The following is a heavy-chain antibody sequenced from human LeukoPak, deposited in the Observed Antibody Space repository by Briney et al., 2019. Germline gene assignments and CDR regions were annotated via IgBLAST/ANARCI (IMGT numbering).Heavy chain of an antibody. J-gene: IGHJ4*02. Sequence: GGSLRLSCAASGFTFNNYAMSWVRQAPGKGLEWVSVISSSGGSTYYADSVKGRFTISRDNSKNTLYLQMSSLRAEDTAVYYCAKESRLGIAAAGAVSFGYWGQGTLVTVSS. D-gene: IGHD6-13*01. CDR2: ISSSGGST. CDR1: GFTFNNYA. V-gene: IGHV3-23*01. CDR3: AKESRLGIAAAGAVSFGY.